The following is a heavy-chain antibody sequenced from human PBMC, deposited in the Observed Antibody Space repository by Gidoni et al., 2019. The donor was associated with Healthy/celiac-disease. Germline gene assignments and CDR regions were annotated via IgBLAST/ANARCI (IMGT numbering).Heavy chain of an antibody. CDR2: T. V-gene: IGHV3-11*06. D-gene: IGHD3-16*01. J-gene: IGHJ4*02. CDR3: ARDGGRQTYYFDY. Sequence: TNYADSVKGRFTISRDNAKNSLYRQMNSLRAEDTAVYYCARDGGRQTYYFDYWGQGTLVTVSS.